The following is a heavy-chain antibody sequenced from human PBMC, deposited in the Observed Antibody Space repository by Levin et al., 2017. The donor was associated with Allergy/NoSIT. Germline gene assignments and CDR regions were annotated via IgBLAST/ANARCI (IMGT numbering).Heavy chain of an antibody. J-gene: IGHJ4*02. CDR1: GDSVSSNSGA. Sequence: SQTLSLTCAISGDSVSSNSGAWNWIRQSPSRGLEWLGRTYYRSKWHNEYAASVKSRITINPDTSKNQFSLQLNTVTPEDTAVYYCAGGTFANGWNYWGQGTLVTVSS. V-gene: IGHV6-1*01. CDR2: TYYRSKWHN. D-gene: IGHD6-19*01. CDR3: AGGTFANGWNY.